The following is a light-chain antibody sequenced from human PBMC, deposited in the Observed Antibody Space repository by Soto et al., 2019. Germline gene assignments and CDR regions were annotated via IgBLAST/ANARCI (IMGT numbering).Light chain of an antibody. CDR3: QQYNDSFRYT. V-gene: IGKV1-5*03. Sequence: DIQMTQSPSTLSASVGDRVTITCRASQSINTWLAWYQQKPGTVPKLLIYEASTLESGVPSRFSGSRSGTEFTLTVSSLQPDDFATYYCQQYNDSFRYTFGQGTRLE. J-gene: IGKJ5*01. CDR2: EAS. CDR1: QSINTW.